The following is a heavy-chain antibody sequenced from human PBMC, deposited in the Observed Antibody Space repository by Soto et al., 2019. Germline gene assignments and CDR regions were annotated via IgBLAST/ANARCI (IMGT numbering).Heavy chain of an antibody. CDR1: GGSISGEGYY. V-gene: IGHV4-31*03. J-gene: IGHJ5*02. D-gene: IGHD6-13*01. CDR3: ARAWTATAGWANWFDR. Sequence: QVQLQESGPGLVEPSQTLSLTCTVSGGSISGEGYYWSWIRQCSGRGLEWIGYIHYSGSTYYNPSLKSRVIISVDPSKTQFFLNLSSVTAADTAVYYCARAWTATAGWANWFDRWGQGTLVTVSS. CDR2: IHYSGST.